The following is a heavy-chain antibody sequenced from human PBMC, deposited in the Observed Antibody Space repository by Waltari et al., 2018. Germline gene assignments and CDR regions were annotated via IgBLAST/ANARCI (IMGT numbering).Heavy chain of an antibody. Sequence: EVQLVESGGGLVQPGGSLSVSCAASTFSFRSYWMAWFRQAPGKGLEWVATIRPDGGENFYVDSVKGRFSISRDNAKNSFYLQMNSLRVEDTAIFYCATMGAGRAPDYWGQGTLVTVSS. D-gene: IGHD3-16*01. CDR3: ATMGAGRAPDY. CDR2: IRPDGGEN. V-gene: IGHV3-7*03. J-gene: IGHJ4*02. CDR1: TFSFRSYW.